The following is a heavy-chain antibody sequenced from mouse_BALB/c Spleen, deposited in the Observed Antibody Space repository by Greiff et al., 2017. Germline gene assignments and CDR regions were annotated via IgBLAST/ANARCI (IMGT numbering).Heavy chain of an antibody. CDR3: AGSTMITTGSWFAY. J-gene: IGHJ3*01. CDR1: GFNIKDNY. D-gene: IGHD2-4*01. CDR2: IDPANGNT. V-gene: IGHV14-3*02. Sequence: EVQLQQSGAELVKPGASVKLSCTASGFNIKDNYMHWVKQRPEQGLEWIGRIDPANGNTKYDPKFQGKAKLTADTSSNTAYLQLSSLTSEDTAVYYGAGSTMITTGSWFAYWGQGTLVTVSA.